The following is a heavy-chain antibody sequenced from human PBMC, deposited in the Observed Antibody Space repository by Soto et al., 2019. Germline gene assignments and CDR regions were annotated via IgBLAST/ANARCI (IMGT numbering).Heavy chain of an antibody. Sequence: GSLRLSCAASGFTFSSYAMSWVRQAPGKGLEWVSAISGSGGSTYYADSVKGRFTISRDNSKNTLYLQMNSLRAEDTAVYYCAKRRCKATYYDFCVPDYWGQGTLVTVSS. CDR2: ISGSGGST. CDR3: AKRRCKATYYDFCVPDY. D-gene: IGHD3-3*01. CDR1: GFTFSSYA. V-gene: IGHV3-23*01. J-gene: IGHJ4*02.